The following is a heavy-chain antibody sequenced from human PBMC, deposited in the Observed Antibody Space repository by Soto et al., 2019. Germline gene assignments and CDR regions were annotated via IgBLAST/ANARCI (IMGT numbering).Heavy chain of an antibody. J-gene: IGHJ6*01. Sequence: ASVKVSCKASGYTFTSYGIRWVRQAPGQGLEWMGWISAYNGNTNYAQKLQGRVTMTTDTSTSTAYMELRSLRSDDTAVYYCARDPATMXRGADSGSYHXGMDVXXXGTTVXXSX. V-gene: IGHV1-18*01. CDR3: ARDPATMXRGADSGSYHXGMDV. CDR1: GYTFTSYG. CDR2: ISAYNGNT. D-gene: IGHD3-10*01.